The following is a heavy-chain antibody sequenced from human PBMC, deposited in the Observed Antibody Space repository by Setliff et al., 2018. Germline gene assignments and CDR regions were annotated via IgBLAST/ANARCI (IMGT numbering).Heavy chain of an antibody. CDR2: IKQDGSEK. D-gene: IGHD2-2*03. Sequence: GGSLRLSCAASGFTFSNYWMSWVRQAPGKGLEWVANIKQDGSEKCYVDSVKGRFTMSADKSINTAYLQWSNLKASDTAMYYCARLDGYCSSTSCQRRPYYYYGMDVWGQGTTVTVSS. J-gene: IGHJ6*02. V-gene: IGHV3-7*05. CDR3: ARLDGYCSSTSCQRRPYYYYGMDV. CDR1: GFTFSNYW.